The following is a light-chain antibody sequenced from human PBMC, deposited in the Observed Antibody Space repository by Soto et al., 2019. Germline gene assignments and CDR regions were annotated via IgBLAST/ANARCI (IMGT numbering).Light chain of an antibody. V-gene: IGLV1-44*01. Sequence: QSVLTQPPSASGTPGQRVDMSCSGSSSNIGTNTVNWYQHLPGTAPKLLIYNNNQRPSGVPDRFSGSKSGTSASLAISGLKSEDEADYYCAAWDDSLNGYVFGTGTKLTVL. CDR3: AAWDDSLNGYV. CDR1: SSNIGTNT. CDR2: NNN. J-gene: IGLJ1*01.